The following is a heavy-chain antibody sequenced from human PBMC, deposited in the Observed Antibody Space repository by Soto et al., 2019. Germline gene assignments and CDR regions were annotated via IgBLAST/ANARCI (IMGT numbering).Heavy chain of an antibody. D-gene: IGHD2-8*02. Sequence: QVQLQQWGAGLLKPSETLSLTCAVYGGSFSGYYWTWIRQPPGTGLEWIGEINHSGSTNYNPSLKSRVTISVDTSTNQFSLKLTSVTAAHTAVYYCASDKITGLFDYWGQGTLVTVSS. CDR1: GGSFSGYY. CDR2: INHSGST. CDR3: ASDKITGLFDY. V-gene: IGHV4-34*01. J-gene: IGHJ4*02.